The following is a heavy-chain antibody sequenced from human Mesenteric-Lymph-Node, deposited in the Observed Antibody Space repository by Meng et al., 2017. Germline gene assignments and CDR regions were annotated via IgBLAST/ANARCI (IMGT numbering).Heavy chain of an antibody. V-gene: IGHV4-34*01. J-gene: IGHJ6*02. Sequence: SETLSLTCAVYGGSFSGYYWSWIRQPPGKGLEWIGEINHSGSTNYNPSLKSRVTISVDTSKNQFSLKLSSVTAADTAVYYCARVGYGGNPRGNTNIKRRHPYYYYGMDVWGQGTTVTVSS. CDR2: INHSGST. CDR1: GGSFSGYY. D-gene: IGHD4-23*01. CDR3: ARVGYGGNPRGNTNIKRRHPYYYYGMDV.